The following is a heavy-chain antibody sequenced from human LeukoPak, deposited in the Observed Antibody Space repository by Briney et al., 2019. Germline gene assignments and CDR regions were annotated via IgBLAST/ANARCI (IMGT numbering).Heavy chain of an antibody. D-gene: IGHD1-26*01. CDR1: GFTFSSYA. J-gene: IGHJ4*02. CDR3: AKDRGGATTGGYYFDY. Sequence: GGSLRLSCAASGFTFSSYAMSWVRQAPGKGLEWVSAISGSGGSTYYADSVKGRFTISRDNSKNTLYLQMNSLRAEDTAVYYCAKDRGGATTGGYYFDYWGQGTLVTVSS. CDR2: ISGSGGST. V-gene: IGHV3-23*01.